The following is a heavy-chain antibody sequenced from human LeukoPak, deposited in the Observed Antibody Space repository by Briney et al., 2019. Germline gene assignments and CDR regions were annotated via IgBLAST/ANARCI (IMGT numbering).Heavy chain of an antibody. J-gene: IGHJ6*02. V-gene: IGHV1-69*13. CDR1: GGTFSSYA. D-gene: IGHD2-21*02. CDR2: IIPIFGTA. Sequence: GASVKVSCKASGGTFSSYAISWVRQAPGQGLEWMGGIIPIFGTANYAQKFQGRVTITADESTSTAYMELSSLRSEDTAVYYCARSNHYCGGDCYPNYYYYYGMDVWGQGTTVTVSS. CDR3: ARSNHYCGGDCYPNYYYYYGMDV.